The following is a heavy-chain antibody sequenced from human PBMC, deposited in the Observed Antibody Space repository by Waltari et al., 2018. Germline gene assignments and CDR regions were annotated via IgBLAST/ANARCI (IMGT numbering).Heavy chain of an antibody. Sequence: EVQLVESGGGLVQPGGSLRLSCAASGFTFSSYWMSWVRKAPGKGLEWVANIKQDGSEKYYVDSVKGRFTISRDNAKNSLYLQMNSLRAEDTAVYYCARDDGRYSGYDIFDYWGQGTLVTVSS. CDR3: ARDDGRYSGYDIFDY. D-gene: IGHD5-12*01. CDR2: IKQDGSEK. V-gene: IGHV3-7*01. CDR1: GFTFSSYW. J-gene: IGHJ4*02.